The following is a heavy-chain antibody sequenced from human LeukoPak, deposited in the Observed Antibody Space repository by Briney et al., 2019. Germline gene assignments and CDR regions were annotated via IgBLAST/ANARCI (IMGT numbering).Heavy chain of an antibody. Sequence: PGGSLRLSCAASGFTFSDYSMNWVRQAPGKGLEWISYISYSDRTVYNEDSVKGRFTISRDNSDNRVFLQMGTLRAEDMAVYYCARGGYYDSSGSFDYWGQGILVTVSS. CDR3: ARGGYYDSSGSFDY. V-gene: IGHV3-48*01. D-gene: IGHD3-22*01. CDR2: ISYSDRTV. CDR1: GFTFSDYS. J-gene: IGHJ4*02.